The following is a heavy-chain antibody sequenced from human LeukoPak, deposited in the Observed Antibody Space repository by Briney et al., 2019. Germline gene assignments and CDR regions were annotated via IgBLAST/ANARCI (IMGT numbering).Heavy chain of an antibody. CDR2: ISSSGFTI. D-gene: IGHD6-19*01. V-gene: IGHV3-48*01. J-gene: IGHJ6*02. Sequence: GGSLRLSCAASGFTFNSYSMNWVRQAPGKGLEWGSYISSSGFTIYYADSVKGRFTISRDNAKNSLYLQMNSLRAEDTAVFYCARDIAVATGYYYHYGMDVWGQGTTVTVSS. CDR1: GFTFNSYS. CDR3: ARDIAVATGYYYHYGMDV.